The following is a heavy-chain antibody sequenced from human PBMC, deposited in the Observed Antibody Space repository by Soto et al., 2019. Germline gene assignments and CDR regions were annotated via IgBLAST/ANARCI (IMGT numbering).Heavy chain of an antibody. CDR2: IYYSGST. CDR1: GGSIRSSGCY. Sequence: SETLCLTCTVSGGSIRSSGCYWGWIRQPPGKGLEWIGSIYYSGSTYYNPSLKSRVTISVDTSKNQFSLKLSSVTAADTAVYYCARHTPAISISDHWGQGTLVTVSS. V-gene: IGHV4-39*01. J-gene: IGHJ4*02. CDR3: ARHTPAISISDH. D-gene: IGHD2-15*01.